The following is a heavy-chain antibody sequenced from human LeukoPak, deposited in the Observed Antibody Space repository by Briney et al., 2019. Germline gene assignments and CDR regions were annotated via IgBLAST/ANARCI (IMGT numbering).Heavy chain of an antibody. Sequence: SETLSLTCAVYGGSFSGYYWSWIRQPPGKGLEWIGEINHSGSTNYNPSLKSRVTISVDTSKNQFSLKLSSVTAADTAVYYCARGQACSSTSHCYGNYYYYYYYMDVWGKGTTVTVSS. J-gene: IGHJ6*03. CDR2: INHSGST. CDR3: ARGQACSSTSHCYGNYYYYYYYMDV. D-gene: IGHD2-2*01. V-gene: IGHV4-34*01. CDR1: GGSFSGYY.